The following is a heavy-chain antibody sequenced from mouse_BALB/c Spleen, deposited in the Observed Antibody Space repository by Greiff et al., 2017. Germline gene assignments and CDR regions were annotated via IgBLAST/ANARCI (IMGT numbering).Heavy chain of an antibody. Sequence: EVHLVESGTVLARPGASVKMSCKASGYSFTSYWMHWVKQRPGQGLEWIGAIYPGNSDTSYNQKFKGKAKLTAVTSASTAYMELSSLTNEDSAVYYCTRWVTTAGNFDYWGQGTTLTVSS. J-gene: IGHJ2*01. CDR3: TRWVTTAGNFDY. V-gene: IGHV1-5*01. CDR2: IYPGNSDT. D-gene: IGHD1-2*01. CDR1: GYSFTSYW.